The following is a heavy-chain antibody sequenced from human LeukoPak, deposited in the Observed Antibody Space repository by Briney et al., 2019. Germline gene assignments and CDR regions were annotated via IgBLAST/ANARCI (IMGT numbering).Heavy chain of an antibody. CDR1: GFTFSDYA. V-gene: IGHV3-64*01. Sequence: GGSLRLSCAASGFTFSDYAMHWVRQAPGKGLEYVSAISHNGGSTYYAHSVKGRFTISRDNSKNTLYLQLGSLRDEDTAVYYCARERRFCTSTSCYCFFDYWGQGTLVTVSS. J-gene: IGHJ4*02. D-gene: IGHD2-2*01. CDR3: ARERRFCTSTSCYCFFDY. CDR2: ISHNGGST.